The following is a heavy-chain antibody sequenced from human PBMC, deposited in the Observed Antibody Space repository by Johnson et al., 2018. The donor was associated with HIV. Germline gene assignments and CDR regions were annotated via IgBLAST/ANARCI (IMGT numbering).Heavy chain of an antibody. CDR3: ARPYILLQLVSAFDI. Sequence: QVQLVESGGGFVQSGRSLRLSCTASGFTFGDYAMSWVRQAPGKGLEWVAVISYDGSYEYYADSVKGRFTISRDNFKNTLYLQMNSLRDEDTAVYCCARPYILLQLVSAFDIWGQGTMVTVSS. V-gene: IGHV3-30*04. CDR1: GFTFGDYA. CDR2: ISYDGSYE. D-gene: IGHD6-6*01. J-gene: IGHJ3*02.